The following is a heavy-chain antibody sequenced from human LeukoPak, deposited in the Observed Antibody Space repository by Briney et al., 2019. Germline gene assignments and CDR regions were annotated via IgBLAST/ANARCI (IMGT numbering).Heavy chain of an antibody. D-gene: IGHD3/OR15-3a*01. Sequence: PSETLSLTCTVSGGSISSYYRSWIRQPPGKGLEWIGYIYYSGSTNYNPSLKSRVTISVDTSKNQFSLKLSSVTAADTAVYYCARIPYPRTGFDPWGQGTLVTVSS. CDR3: ARIPYPRTGFDP. V-gene: IGHV4-59*01. J-gene: IGHJ5*02. CDR2: IYYSGST. CDR1: GGSISSYY.